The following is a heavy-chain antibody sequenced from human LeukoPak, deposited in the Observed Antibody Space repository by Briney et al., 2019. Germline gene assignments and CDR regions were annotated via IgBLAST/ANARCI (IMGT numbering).Heavy chain of an antibody. CDR2: IYTSGST. CDR3: GRGRAVTRGTFYL. V-gene: IGHV4-61*02. Sequence: PSQTLSLTCTVSGGSISSGSYYCSWIRQPAGTGLEWIGRIYTSGSTNYNPSLKSRVTISVDTSKNQFSLKLSSVNAADPAVLYFGRGRAVTRGTFYLWGPGTLGT. D-gene: IGHD4-17*01. CDR1: GGSISSGSYY. J-gene: IGHJ4*03.